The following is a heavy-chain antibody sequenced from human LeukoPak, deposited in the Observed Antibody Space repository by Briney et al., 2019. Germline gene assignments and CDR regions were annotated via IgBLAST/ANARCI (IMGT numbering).Heavy chain of an antibody. Sequence: ASVKVSCKASGYTFTSYGISWVRQAPGQGLEWMGWISAYNGNTNYAQKLQGRVTMTTDTSTSTAYMELRSLRSDDTAVYYCATENKRYSGSYLDYWGQGTLVTVSS. D-gene: IGHD1-26*01. CDR3: ATENKRYSGSYLDY. CDR2: ISAYNGNT. V-gene: IGHV1-18*01. J-gene: IGHJ4*02. CDR1: GYTFTSYG.